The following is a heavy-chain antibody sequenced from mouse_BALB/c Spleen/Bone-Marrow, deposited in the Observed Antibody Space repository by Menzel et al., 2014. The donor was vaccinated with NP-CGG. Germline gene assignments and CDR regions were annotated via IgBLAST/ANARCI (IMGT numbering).Heavy chain of an antibody. CDR2: IDPXDSYT. V-gene: IGHV1-69*02. Sequence: QVQLQQSGAELVKPGASVKLSCKASGYTFTSYWMHWVKRRPGQGLEWIGEIDPXDSYTNYNQKFKGKATLTVDKSSSTAYMQLSSLTSEDSAVYFCARWLLRYYAMDDWGQGTSVTVSS. CDR3: ARWLLRYYAMDD. D-gene: IGHD2-3*01. CDR1: GYTFTSYW. J-gene: IGHJ4*01.